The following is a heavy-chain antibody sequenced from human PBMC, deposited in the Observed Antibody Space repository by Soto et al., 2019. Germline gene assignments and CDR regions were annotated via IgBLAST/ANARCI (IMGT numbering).Heavy chain of an antibody. CDR2: TRNKGNSYTT. CDR1: GFTFSDFH. J-gene: IGHJ6*02. V-gene: IGHV3-72*01. CDR3: GLNYYGMDV. Sequence: PGGSLRLSCAASGFTFSDFHMDWVRQAPGKGLEWVGRTRNKGNSYTTDYAASVKGRFTISRDDSKHSVYLQMNSLRTEDTAVYYCGLNYYGMDVWGQGTTVTVSS.